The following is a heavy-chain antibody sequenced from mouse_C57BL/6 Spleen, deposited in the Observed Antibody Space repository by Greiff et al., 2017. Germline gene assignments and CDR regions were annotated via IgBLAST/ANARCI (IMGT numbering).Heavy chain of an antibody. Sequence: EVKVEESGGGLVQPGGSMKLSCAASGFTFSDAWMDWVRQSPEQGLEWVAEIRNKANNHATYYAESVKGRFTISRDDSKSSVYLQMNSLRAEDTGSYYCTRRNYDYPVAMDYWGQGTSVTVSS. D-gene: IGHD2-4*01. CDR3: TRRNYDYPVAMDY. V-gene: IGHV6-6*01. J-gene: IGHJ4*01. CDR2: IRNKANNHAT. CDR1: GFTFSDAW.